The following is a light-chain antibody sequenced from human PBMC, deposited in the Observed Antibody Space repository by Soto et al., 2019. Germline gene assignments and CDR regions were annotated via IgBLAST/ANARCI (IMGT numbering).Light chain of an antibody. CDR2: RNN. CDR1: SSNIGSNY. V-gene: IGLV1-47*01. J-gene: IGLJ1*01. CDR3: AAWDDSLSGFYV. Sequence: QAVVTQPPSASGTPGQRVTISCSGSSSNIGSNYVYWYQQLPGTAPKLLIYRNNQRPSGVPDRFSGSKSGTSASLAISGLRSEDEADYYCAAWDDSLSGFYVFGPGTKVTVL.